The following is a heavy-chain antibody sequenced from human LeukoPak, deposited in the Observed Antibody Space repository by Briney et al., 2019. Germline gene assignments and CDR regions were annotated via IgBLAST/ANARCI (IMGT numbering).Heavy chain of an antibody. CDR3: ARDFPTYYDFWSGYTNWFDP. CDR2: INPNSGGT. J-gene: IGHJ5*02. Sequence: ASVKVSCKASGHTFTGYYMHWVRQAPGQGLEWMGWINPNSGGTNYAQKFQGRVTMTRDTSISTAYMELSRLRSDDTAVYYCARDFPTYYDFWSGYTNWFDPWGQGTLVTVSS. V-gene: IGHV1-2*02. D-gene: IGHD3-3*01. CDR1: GHTFTGYY.